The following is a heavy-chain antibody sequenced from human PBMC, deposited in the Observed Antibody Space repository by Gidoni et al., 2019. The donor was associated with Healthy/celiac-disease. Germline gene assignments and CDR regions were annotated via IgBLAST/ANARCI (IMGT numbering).Heavy chain of an antibody. V-gene: IGHV4-34*01. CDR2: INHSGST. J-gene: IGHJ4*02. D-gene: IGHD3-10*01. CDR3: AKRGLWLFSWYFDY. CDR1: GGSFSGYY. Sequence: QVQLQQWGAGLLKPSETLSLTCAVYGGSFSGYYWSWIRQPPGKGLEWIGEINHSGSTNYNPSLKSRVTISVDTSKNQFSLKLSSVTAADTAVYYCAKRGLWLFSWYFDYWGQGTLVTVSS.